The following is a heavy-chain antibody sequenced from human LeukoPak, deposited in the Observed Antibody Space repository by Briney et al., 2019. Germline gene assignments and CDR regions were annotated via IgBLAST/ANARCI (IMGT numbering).Heavy chain of an antibody. CDR1: GFTFSGYW. D-gene: IGHD1-26*01. CDR3: VRDNRSYNFDY. CDR2: IKSDGGST. Sequence: GGSLRLSCAASGFTFSGYWMNWVRQAPGKGLVWVSGIKSDGGSTCIADSAKGRFTIPRDNSKNTVYLQMNSLRAEDTAVYYCVRDNRSYNFDYWGQGTLVTVSS. J-gene: IGHJ4*02. V-gene: IGHV3-74*01.